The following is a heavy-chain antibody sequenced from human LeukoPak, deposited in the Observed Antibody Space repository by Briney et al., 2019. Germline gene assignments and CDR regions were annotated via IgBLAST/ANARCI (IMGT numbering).Heavy chain of an antibody. CDR2: INPNSGGT. Sequence: ASVKVSCKASGYTFTGCYMHWVRQAPGQGLEWMGWINPNSGGTNYAQKFQGRVTMTTDTSTSTAYMELRSLRSDDTAVYFCARDCSGGICYSSATNFDYWGQGTLVTVSS. CDR1: GYTFTGCY. CDR3: ARDCSGGICYSSATNFDY. V-gene: IGHV1-2*02. D-gene: IGHD2-15*01. J-gene: IGHJ4*02.